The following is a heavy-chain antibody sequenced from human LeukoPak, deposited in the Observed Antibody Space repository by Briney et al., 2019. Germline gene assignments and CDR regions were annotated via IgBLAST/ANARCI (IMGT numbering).Heavy chain of an antibody. CDR2: ISGSGGST. CDR1: GFTFSSYA. J-gene: IGHJ5*02. Sequence: GGSLRLSCAASGFTFSSYAMSWVRQAPRKGLEWVSAISGSGGSTYYADSVKGRFTISRDNSKNTLYLQMNSLRAEDTAVYYCAKDRRFGMAPPYNNWFDPRGQGTLVTVSS. D-gene: IGHD3-10*01. CDR3: AKDRRFGMAPPYNNWFDP. V-gene: IGHV3-23*01.